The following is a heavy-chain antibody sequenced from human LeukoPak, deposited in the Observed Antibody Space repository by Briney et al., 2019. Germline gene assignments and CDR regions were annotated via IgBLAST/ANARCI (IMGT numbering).Heavy chain of an antibody. CDR2: ISGSGGST. J-gene: IGHJ4*02. D-gene: IGHD3-16*02. V-gene: IGHV3-23*01. CDR3: AKDRDVWGSYRYTPDY. CDR1: GFTFSSYA. Sequence: GGSLRLSCAASGFTFSSYAMSWVRQARGKGLEWVSAISGSGGSTYYADSVKGRFTISRDNSKNTLYLQMNSLRAEDTAVYYCAKDRDVWGSYRYTPDYWGQGTLVTVSS.